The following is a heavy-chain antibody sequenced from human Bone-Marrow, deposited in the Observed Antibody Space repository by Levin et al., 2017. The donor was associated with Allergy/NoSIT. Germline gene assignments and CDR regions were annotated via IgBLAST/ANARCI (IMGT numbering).Heavy chain of an antibody. J-gene: IGHJ3*02. CDR1: GYTFTGYY. V-gene: IGHV1-2*06. CDR2: INPNSGGT. D-gene: IGHD3-22*01. CDR3: ARGPLYYYDSSGDPHAFDI. Sequence: ASVKVSCKASGYTFTGYYMHWVRQAPGQGLEWMGRINPNSGGTNYAQKFQGRVTMTRDTSISTAYMELSRLRSDDTAVYYCARGPLYYYDSSGDPHAFDIWGQGTMVTVSS.